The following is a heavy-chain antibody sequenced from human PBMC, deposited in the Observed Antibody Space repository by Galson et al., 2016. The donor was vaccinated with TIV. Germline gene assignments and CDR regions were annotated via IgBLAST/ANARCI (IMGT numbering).Heavy chain of an antibody. V-gene: IGHV4-4*07. CDR2: VYPSGNT. D-gene: IGHD5-18*01. Sequence: TLSLTCTVSGGSVPSSHWSWIRQPAGKGLEWIGRVYPSGNTNYSPSLKSRVTMSLDTSKNQFSLNLMSVTAADTAVYYCAKEGYSYRLSWGQGILVTVSS. CDR1: GGSVPSSH. CDR3: AKEGYSYRLS. J-gene: IGHJ4*02.